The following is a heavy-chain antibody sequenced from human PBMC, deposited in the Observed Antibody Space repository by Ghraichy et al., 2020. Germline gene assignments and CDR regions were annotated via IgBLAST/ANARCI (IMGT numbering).Heavy chain of an antibody. CDR2: INHSGST. CDR1: GGSFSGYY. CDR3: ARGYCISSGRHLPKCRYYYDYYMDV. Sequence: SETLSLTCAVYGGSFSGYYWSWIRQPPGKGLEWIGEINHSGSTNYNPSLKSRVTISVDTSKNQFSLKLSSVTAADTAVYYCARGYCISSGRHLPKCRYYYDYYMDVWGKGTTVTVSS. J-gene: IGHJ6*03. D-gene: IGHD3-22*01. V-gene: IGHV4-34*01.